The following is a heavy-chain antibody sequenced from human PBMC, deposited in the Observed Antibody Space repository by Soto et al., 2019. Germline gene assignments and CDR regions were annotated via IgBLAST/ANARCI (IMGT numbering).Heavy chain of an antibody. D-gene: IGHD3-22*01. CDR1: GDSISSYY. CDR2: MYYGRSA. V-gene: IGHV4-59*01. J-gene: IGHJ4*02. Sequence: QVQLQESGPVLVKPSETLSLTCAVSGDSISSYYCMWIRQPPGKGLESIGYMYYGRSANYNPSLTSRVTLSVDTSTNQCSLTLNSMTAADTAVYYCALRSMAVVPEYWGQGTLVTVSS. CDR3: ALRSMAVVPEY.